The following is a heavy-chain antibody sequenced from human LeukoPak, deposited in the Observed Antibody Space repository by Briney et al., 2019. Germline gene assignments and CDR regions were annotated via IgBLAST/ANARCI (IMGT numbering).Heavy chain of an antibody. J-gene: IGHJ5*02. Sequence: HGESLKISCQGSVSSFTNSWIGWVRQMPGKGLEWMGIIYPGDSDTTYSPSFQGQVTTSADKSISTAYLQWSSLKASDTAMYYCARRCIGTSGSYYDWFDPWGQGTLVTVSS. CDR2: IYPGDSDT. CDR3: ARRCIGTSGSYYDWFDP. V-gene: IGHV5-51*01. CDR1: VSSFTNSW. D-gene: IGHD1-26*01.